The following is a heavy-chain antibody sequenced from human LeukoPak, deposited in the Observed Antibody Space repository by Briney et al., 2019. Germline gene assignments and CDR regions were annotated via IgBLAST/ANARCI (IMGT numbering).Heavy chain of an antibody. V-gene: IGHV3-53*01. J-gene: IGHJ4*02. CDR3: ASRHCSGGGCYFAGADPFDY. CDR1: GFTVSSTY. CDR2: IYSGGNI. Sequence: PGGSLRLSCAASGFTVSSTYMSWVRQAPGKGLEWVSVIYSGGNIYYIDSVKGRFTISRDTSKNTLYLQMNSLRAEDTAVYFCASRHCSGGGCYFAGADPFDYWGQGTLVTVS. D-gene: IGHD2-15*01.